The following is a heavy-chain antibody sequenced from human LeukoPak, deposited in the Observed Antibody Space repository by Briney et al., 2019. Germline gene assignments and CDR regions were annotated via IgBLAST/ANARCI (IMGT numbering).Heavy chain of an antibody. J-gene: IGHJ4*02. D-gene: IGHD3-22*01. CDR2: IYHSGDT. CDR1: GGSISSGNYY. V-gene: IGHV4-30-2*01. Sequence: SQTLSLTCTVSGGSISSGNYYWSWIRQPPGEGLEWIGYIYHSGDTYYNPSVKSRVTISVDTSKNQFSLRLTSVTAADTADYFCARVYYYDSSGPLDYWGQGTLVTVSS. CDR3: ARVYYYDSSGPLDY.